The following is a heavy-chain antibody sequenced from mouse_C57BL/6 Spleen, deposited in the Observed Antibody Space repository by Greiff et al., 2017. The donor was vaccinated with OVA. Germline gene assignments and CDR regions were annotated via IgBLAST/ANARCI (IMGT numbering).Heavy chain of an antibody. J-gene: IGHJ4*01. D-gene: IGHD1-1*01. V-gene: IGHV1-26*01. CDR1: GYTFTDYY. CDR2: INPNNGGT. Sequence: VQLQQSGPELVKPGASVKISCKASGYTFTDYYMNWVKQSHGKSLEWIGDINPNNGGTSYNQKFKGKATLTVDKSSSTAYMELRSLTSEDSAVYYCARGDYYGSLYYAMDYWGQGTSVTVSS. CDR3: ARGDYYGSLYYAMDY.